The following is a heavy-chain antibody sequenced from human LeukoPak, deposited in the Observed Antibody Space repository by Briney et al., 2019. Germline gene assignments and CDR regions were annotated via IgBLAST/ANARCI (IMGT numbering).Heavy chain of an antibody. CDR2: IYPGDSDI. CDR3: ARSDSGGAARGIQY. Sequence: GESLKISCTGSGYNFTNYWIGWVRQMPGKGLECMGIIYPGDSDIRYSPSFQGQVNISADKSTSTTYLQWSSLKASDSGIYYCARSDSGGAARGIQYWGQGTLITVTS. D-gene: IGHD3-22*01. CDR1: GYNFTNYW. J-gene: IGHJ1*01. V-gene: IGHV5-51*01.